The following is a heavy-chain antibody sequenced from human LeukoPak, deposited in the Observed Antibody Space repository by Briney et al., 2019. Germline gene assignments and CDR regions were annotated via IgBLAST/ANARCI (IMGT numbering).Heavy chain of an antibody. D-gene: IGHD1-26*01. V-gene: IGHV4-59*01. J-gene: IGHJ5*02. CDR1: GGSISSYY. CDR2: IYYSGRT. CDR3: ARDPSTWSPGRNWFDP. Sequence: SETLSLTCTVSGGSISSYYWSWIRQPPGKGLEWIGYIYYSGRTNYNPSLKSRVTISVDTSKNQFSLKLSSVTAADTAVYYCARDPSTWSPGRNWFDPWGQGTLVTVSS.